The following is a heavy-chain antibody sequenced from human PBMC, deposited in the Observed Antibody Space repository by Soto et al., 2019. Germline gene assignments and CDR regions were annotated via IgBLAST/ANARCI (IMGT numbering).Heavy chain of an antibody. V-gene: IGHV3-74*01. CDR2: IHFDGSTT. Sequence: PGGSLRLSCAASGFTFSSYWMHWVRQVPGKGLVWVSRIHFDGSTTHYADSVKGRFTISRDNAKNTLSLQMNSLRAEDTAVYYCARDSSFDDSSGYLDYWGQGTLVTVPS. D-gene: IGHD3-22*01. J-gene: IGHJ4*02. CDR3: ARDSSFDDSSGYLDY. CDR1: GFTFSSYW.